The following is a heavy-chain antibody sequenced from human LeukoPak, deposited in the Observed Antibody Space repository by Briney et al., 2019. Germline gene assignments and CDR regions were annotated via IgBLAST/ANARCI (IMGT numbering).Heavy chain of an antibody. D-gene: IGHD3-10*01. CDR1: GYTFINYG. CDR3: AREYGSGSYTGIDY. J-gene: IGHJ4*02. V-gene: IGHV1-18*01. Sequence: ASVKVSCKASGYTFINYGIIWVRQAPGQGLEWMGWISAYSSAYNGNTHYAQKLQGRVTMTTDTSTNTGYMELRSLRSDDTAVYYCAREYGSGSYTGIDYWGQGTLVTVSS. CDR2: ISAYSSAYNGNT.